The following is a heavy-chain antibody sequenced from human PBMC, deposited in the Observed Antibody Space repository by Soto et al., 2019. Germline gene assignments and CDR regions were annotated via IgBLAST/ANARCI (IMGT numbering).Heavy chain of an antibody. J-gene: IGHJ5*01. CDR1: GGSINSGSYF. CDR3: ARGRGTSKGVWFDS. V-gene: IGHV4-39*01. Sequence: ETLSLTCTVSGGSINSGSYFWDWIRRAPEKGLEWIGNVHKSGTTHYNPSLKSRVTTSADTSKNQFSLRLNSVTAADTAIYYCARGRGTSKGVWFDSWGQGIMVTVSS. D-gene: IGHD2-2*01. CDR2: VHKSGTT.